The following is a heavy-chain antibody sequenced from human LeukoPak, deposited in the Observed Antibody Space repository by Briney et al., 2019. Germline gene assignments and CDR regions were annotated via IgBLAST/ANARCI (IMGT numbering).Heavy chain of an antibody. CDR1: GFTFSSYG. V-gene: IGHV3-30*03. CDR2: ISYDGSNK. D-gene: IGHD2-21*01. Sequence: PGGSLRLSCAASGFTFSSYGMHWVRQAPGKGLERVAAISYDGSNKYYADSVKGRFTISRDNSKNTLYLQMNSLRAEDTAVYYCATTVFRDAFDIWGQGTMVTVSS. CDR3: ATTVFRDAFDI. J-gene: IGHJ3*02.